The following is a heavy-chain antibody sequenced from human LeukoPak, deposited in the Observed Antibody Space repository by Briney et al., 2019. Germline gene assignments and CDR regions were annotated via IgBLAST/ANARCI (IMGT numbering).Heavy chain of an antibody. CDR1: GFTFSSYG. J-gene: IGHJ3*02. V-gene: IGHV3-30*03. D-gene: IGHD3-22*01. CDR2: ISYDGSNK. Sequence: GGSLRLSCAASGFTFSSYGMHWVRQAPGKGLEWVAVISYDGSNKYYADSVKGRFTISRDNSKNTLYLQINSLRAEDTAVYYCARDPYDSSAYGAFDIWGQGTMVTVSS. CDR3: ARDPYDSSAYGAFDI.